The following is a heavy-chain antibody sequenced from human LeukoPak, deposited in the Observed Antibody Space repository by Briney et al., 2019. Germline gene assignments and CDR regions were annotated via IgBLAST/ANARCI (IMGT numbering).Heavy chain of an antibody. CDR2: ISAYNGNT. V-gene: IGHV1-18*01. Sequence: ASVKLSCKASGYTFTSYGISWVRQAPGQGLEWMGWISAYNGNTNYAQKLQGRVTMTTDTSTSTAYMELRSLRTDDTAVYYCERGFAGGSGSYFDYWGRGTLVTVSS. CDR1: GYTFTSYG. J-gene: IGHJ4*02. D-gene: IGHD3-10*01. CDR3: ERGFAGGSGSYFDY.